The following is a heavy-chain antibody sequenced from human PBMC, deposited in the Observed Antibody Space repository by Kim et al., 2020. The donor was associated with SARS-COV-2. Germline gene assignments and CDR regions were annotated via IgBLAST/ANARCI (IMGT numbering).Heavy chain of an antibody. CDR3: AKGGVVTARPLDY. CDR1: GFTFSSYA. V-gene: IGHV3-23*01. D-gene: IGHD2-21*02. J-gene: IGHJ4*02. Sequence: GGSLRLSCAASGFTFSSYAMSWVRQALGKGLEWGSAISSSGGSTYYADSVKGRLTISRDNSKNTLYLQMNGLRAEDTAVYYCAKGGVVTARPLDYWGQGTLVTVSS. CDR2: ISSSGGST.